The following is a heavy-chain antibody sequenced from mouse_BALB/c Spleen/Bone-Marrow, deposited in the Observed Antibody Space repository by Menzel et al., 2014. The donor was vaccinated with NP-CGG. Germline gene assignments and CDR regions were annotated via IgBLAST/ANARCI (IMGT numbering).Heavy chain of an antibody. CDR1: GFTFSSYT. J-gene: IGHJ3*01. CDR3: ATGTFAY. D-gene: IGHD4-1*01. Sequence: DVKLVESGGGLVQPGGSLKLSCAASGFTFSSYTMSWVRQTPEKRLEWVAYISNGGGSTYYPDTVKGRFTISRDNAKNXLYLQMSSLKSEDTAMYYCATGTFAYWGQGTLVTVSA. V-gene: IGHV5-12-2*01. CDR2: ISNGGGST.